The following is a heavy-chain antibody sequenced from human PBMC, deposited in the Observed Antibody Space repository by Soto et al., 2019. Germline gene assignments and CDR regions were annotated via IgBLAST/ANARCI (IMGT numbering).Heavy chain of an antibody. Sequence: GGSLRLSCAASGFTFSAYGMHWVRQAPGNVLYWVVVIWYDGSNKYYADSVKGRFTISRDNSKNTLYLQMNNLRAEDTVVYYCARGPRRDGYNRFDYWGQGTPVTVSS. D-gene: IGHD5-12*01. CDR1: GFTFSAYG. V-gene: IGHV3-33*01. CDR2: IWYDGSNK. J-gene: IGHJ4*02. CDR3: ARGPRRDGYNRFDY.